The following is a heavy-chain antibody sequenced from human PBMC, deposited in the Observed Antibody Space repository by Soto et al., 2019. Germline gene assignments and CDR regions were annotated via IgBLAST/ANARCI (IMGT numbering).Heavy chain of an antibody. J-gene: IGHJ4*02. CDR2: ISENGDIT. CDR3: VKDRFVDY. CDR1: GFTFSNSY. Sequence: LRLSCSGFGFTFSNSYMHWVRQTPEKGLQYVSSISENGDITYYTDSVRGRFTISRDNSKSTVYLQMSSLRIEDTGVYYCVKDRFVDYWGQGVLVTVSS. V-gene: IGHV3-64D*06.